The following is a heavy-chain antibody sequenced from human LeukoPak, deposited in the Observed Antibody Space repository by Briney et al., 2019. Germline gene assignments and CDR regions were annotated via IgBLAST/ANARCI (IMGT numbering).Heavy chain of an antibody. CDR2: ISPDGSDS. V-gene: IGHV3-74*01. J-gene: IGHJ4*02. D-gene: IGHD1-26*01. CDR1: GFTLSSFW. Sequence: GGSLRLSCAASGFTLSSFWMHWVRQVPGEGLVWVTCISPDGSDSNYADPVKGRFTISRDNAKNTSYLQMNSLRDEDTAVYYCARGVSGNYGRFDSWGQGTLVIVSS. CDR3: ARGVSGNYGRFDS.